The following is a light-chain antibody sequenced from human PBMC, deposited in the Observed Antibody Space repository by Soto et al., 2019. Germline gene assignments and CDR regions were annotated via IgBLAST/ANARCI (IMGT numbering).Light chain of an antibody. V-gene: IGKV1-39*01. Sequence: IQMPHLQSSLSEFLPARVTLPCRASQSIRRSLNWYQQKPGKAPNLLIYAASSLQTGVPSRFTGSGSGTDLTLTISNLQPEDFAVYYCQQTYSSPRTFGQGTKVDIK. CDR3: QQTYSSPRT. CDR1: QSIRRS. CDR2: AAS. J-gene: IGKJ1*01.